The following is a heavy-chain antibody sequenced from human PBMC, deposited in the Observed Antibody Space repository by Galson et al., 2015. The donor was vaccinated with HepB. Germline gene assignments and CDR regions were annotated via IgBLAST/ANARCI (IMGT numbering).Heavy chain of an antibody. CDR2: ISSSSSYI. CDR1: GFTFSSYS. V-gene: IGHV3-21*01. Sequence: SLRLSCAASGFTFSSYSMNWVRQAPGKGLEWVSSISSSSSYIYYADSVKGRFTISRDNAKNSLYLQMNSLRAEGTAVYYCARDRRFLRGIDYWGQGALVTVSS. D-gene: IGHD3-16*01. CDR3: ARDRRFLRGIDY. J-gene: IGHJ4*02.